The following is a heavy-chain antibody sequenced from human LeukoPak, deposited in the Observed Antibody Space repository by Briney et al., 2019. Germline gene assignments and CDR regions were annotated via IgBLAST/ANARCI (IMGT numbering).Heavy chain of an antibody. Sequence: PGGSLRLSCAASGFTFSSYGMHWVRQAPGKGLEWVTVISFDGSNKYYADSVKGRFTISRDNSKNTLYLQMNSLRAEDTAVYYCAATPDYFNYWGQGTLVTVSS. J-gene: IGHJ4*02. CDR1: GFTFSSYG. CDR2: ISFDGSNK. CDR3: AATPDYFNY. D-gene: IGHD5-12*01. V-gene: IGHV3-30*03.